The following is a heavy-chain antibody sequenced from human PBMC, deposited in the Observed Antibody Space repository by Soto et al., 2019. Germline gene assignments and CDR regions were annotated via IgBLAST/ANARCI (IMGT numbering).Heavy chain of an antibody. J-gene: IGHJ5*02. CDR2: ISAYNGNT. V-gene: IGHV1-18*01. CDR1: GYTFTSYG. CDR3: ARGAFYDILTGPPPWFDP. Sequence: QVQLVQSGAEVKKPGASVKVSCKASGYTFTSYGISWVRQAPGQGLEWMGWISAYNGNTNYAQKLQGRVTMTTDTSTSTAYMELRSLRSDDTAVYYCARGAFYDILTGPPPWFDPWGQGTLVTVSS. D-gene: IGHD3-9*01.